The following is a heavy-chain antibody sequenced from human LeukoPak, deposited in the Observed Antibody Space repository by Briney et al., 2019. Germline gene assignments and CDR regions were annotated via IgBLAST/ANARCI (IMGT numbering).Heavy chain of an antibody. CDR2: IYPGDSDT. D-gene: IGHD1-26*01. Sequence: KVSCKASGYTFTGYYMHWVRQMPGKGLEWMGIIYPGDSDTRYSPSFQGQVSISVDKSISTAYLQWGSLKASDTAMYYCARDSGTSLSAAFDIWGQGTIITVSS. J-gene: IGHJ3*02. CDR3: ARDSGTSLSAAFDI. V-gene: IGHV5-51*01. CDR1: GYTFTGYY.